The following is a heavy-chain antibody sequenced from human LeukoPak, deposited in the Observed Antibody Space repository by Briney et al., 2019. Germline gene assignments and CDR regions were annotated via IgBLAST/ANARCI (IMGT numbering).Heavy chain of an antibody. V-gene: IGHV4-39*01. CDR2: IYYSGTT. D-gene: IGHD3-10*01. CDR1: GGSISSSNYY. J-gene: IGHJ6*03. Sequence: PSETLSLICSVSGGSISSSNYYWGWIRQPPGKGLEWTGTIYYSGTTYYNPSLESRVTICEDMSKNQFSLTLRSVTAADTAVYYCARQISDYYYYYIDVWGKGTTVTVSS. CDR3: ARQISDYYYYYIDV.